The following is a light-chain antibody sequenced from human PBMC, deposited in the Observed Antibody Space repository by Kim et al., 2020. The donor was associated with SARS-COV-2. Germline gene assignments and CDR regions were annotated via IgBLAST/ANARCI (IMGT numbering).Light chain of an antibody. Sequence: GQTVTISCTGTSSDIGAYDYVSWYQQYPGKVPKLILFDVSNRPSGVSSRFSGSKSDNTASLTISGLQTEDEADYFCGSYTITTILVFGGGTRLTVL. J-gene: IGLJ3*02. CDR1: SSDIGAYDY. V-gene: IGLV2-14*03. CDR3: GSYTITTILV. CDR2: DVS.